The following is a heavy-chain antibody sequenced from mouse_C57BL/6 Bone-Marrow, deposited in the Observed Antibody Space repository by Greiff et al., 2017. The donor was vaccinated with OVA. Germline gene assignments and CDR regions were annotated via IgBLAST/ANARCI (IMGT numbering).Heavy chain of an antibody. J-gene: IGHJ2*01. CDR2: IYPGDGDT. CDR3: ARPYSFDY. D-gene: IGHD2-12*01. CDR1: GYAFSSSW. Sequence: QVQLQQSGPELVKPGASVKISCKASGYAFSSSWMNWVKQRPGQGLEWIGRIYPGDGDTNYNGKFKGKATLTADKSSSTAYMQLSSLTSEDSAVYFCARPYSFDYWGQGTTLTVSS. V-gene: IGHV1-82*01.